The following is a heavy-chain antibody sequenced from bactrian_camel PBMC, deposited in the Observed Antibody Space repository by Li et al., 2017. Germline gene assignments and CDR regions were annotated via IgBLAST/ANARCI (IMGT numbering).Heavy chain of an antibody. Sequence: HVQLVESGGDSVQAGESLRLSCTAPGDIFDVCGFRWYRQAARKQREWVSSILPDGISTYADSVKGRFTISKDNANGTLYLQLSSLKTDDTALYYCSKGPRNNGYNIRGQGTQVTVS. CDR2: ILPDGIS. V-gene: IGHV3S53*01. D-gene: IGHD2*01. J-gene: IGHJ4*01. CDR1: GDIFDVCG.